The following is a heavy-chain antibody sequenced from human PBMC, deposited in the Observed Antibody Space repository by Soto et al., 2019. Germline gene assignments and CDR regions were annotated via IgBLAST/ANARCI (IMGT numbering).Heavy chain of an antibody. CDR3: ARPTDWIQLWTSYFDY. CDR1: GFTFSSYA. V-gene: IGHV3-30-3*01. J-gene: IGHJ4*02. Sequence: GGSLRLSCAASGFTFSSYAMHWVRQAPGKGLEWVAVISYDGSNKYYADSVKGRFTISRDNSKNTLYLQMNSLRAEDTAVYYCARPTDWIQLWTSYFDYWGQGTLVTVSS. CDR2: ISYDGSNK. D-gene: IGHD5-18*01.